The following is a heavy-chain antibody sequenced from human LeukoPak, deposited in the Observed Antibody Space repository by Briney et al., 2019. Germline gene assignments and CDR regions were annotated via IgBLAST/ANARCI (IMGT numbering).Heavy chain of an antibody. J-gene: IGHJ5*02. Sequence: SQTLSLTCTVSGGCIISGSYYWSWIRQPAGKGLEWSGRIYTSGSTNYNPSLKGRVTISVDTSKNQFSLKLSSVTAADTAVYYCAREPASDNLSWFDPWGQRTLVTVSS. CDR1: GGCIISGSYY. V-gene: IGHV4-61*02. CDR3: AREPASDNLSWFDP. D-gene: IGHD1-20*01. CDR2: IYTSGST.